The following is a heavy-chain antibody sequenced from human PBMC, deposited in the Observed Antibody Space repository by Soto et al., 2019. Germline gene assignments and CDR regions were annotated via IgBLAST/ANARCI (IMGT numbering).Heavy chain of an antibody. CDR1: GFTFDDYA. J-gene: IGHJ6*02. CDR2: ISWNSGSI. Sequence: GGSLRLSCAASGFTFDDYAMHWVRQAPGKGLEWVSGISWNSGSIGYADSVKGRFTISRDNAKNSLYLQMNSLRAEDTAVYYCARVLGYYDSSGYPYYYYGMDVWGQGTTVTVSS. CDR3: ARVLGYYDSSGYPYYYYGMDV. V-gene: IGHV3-9*01. D-gene: IGHD3-22*01.